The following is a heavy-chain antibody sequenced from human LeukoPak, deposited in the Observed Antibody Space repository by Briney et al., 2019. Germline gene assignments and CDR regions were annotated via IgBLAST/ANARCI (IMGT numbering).Heavy chain of an antibody. D-gene: IGHD2-15*01. CDR1: GGTSSSYA. Sequence: SVKVSCKASGGTSSSYAISWVRQAPGQGLEWMGGIIPIFGTANYAQKFQGRVTITTDESTSTAYMELSSLRSEDTAVYYCASGGPGGCSGGSCYGSFSEHAYYMDVWGKGTTVTVSS. J-gene: IGHJ6*03. CDR3: ASGGPGGCSGGSCYGSFSEHAYYMDV. V-gene: IGHV1-69*05. CDR2: IIPIFGTA.